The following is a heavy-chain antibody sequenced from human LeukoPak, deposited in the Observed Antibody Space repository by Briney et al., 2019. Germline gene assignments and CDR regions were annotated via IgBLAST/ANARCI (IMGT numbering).Heavy chain of an antibody. J-gene: IGHJ5*02. D-gene: IGHD2-15*01. CDR2: IIPILGIA. CDR3: ARDPVVVAATGWFDP. CDR1: GGTFSSYA. Sequence: SVKVSCKASGGTFSSYAISWVRQAPGQGLEWMGRIIPILGIANYAQKFQGRVTITADKSTSTAYMELSSLRSEDTAVCYCARDPVVVAATGWFDPWGQGTLVTVSS. V-gene: IGHV1-69*04.